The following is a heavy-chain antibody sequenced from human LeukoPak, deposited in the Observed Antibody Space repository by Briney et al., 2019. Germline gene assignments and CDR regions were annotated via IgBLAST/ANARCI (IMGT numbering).Heavy chain of an antibody. V-gene: IGHV4-59*11. CDR2: IFYSGST. CDR3: ARGVLGPYYFDL. CDR1: GVSMSDHY. Sequence: SETLSLTCNVSGVSMSDHYWSWIRQPPGKGLEWIGYIFYSGSTNYNPSLKSRVTISVDTSENQFSLKLSSVTAADTAVYYCARGVLGPYYFDLWGRGTLVTVSS. D-gene: IGHD7-27*01. J-gene: IGHJ2*01.